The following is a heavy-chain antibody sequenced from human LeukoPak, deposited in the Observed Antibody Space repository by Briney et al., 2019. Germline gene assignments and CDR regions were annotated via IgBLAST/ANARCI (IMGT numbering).Heavy chain of an antibody. V-gene: IGHV3-74*01. CDR2: INTDGSSA. CDR3: AAEYSSNWFDP. CDR1: GFTFSSYW. D-gene: IGHD6-13*01. Sequence: GGSLRLSCAASGFTFSSYWMHWVRQAQGKGLVCVTRINTDGSSATYADSVTGRFTISRDNAKNTLYLQMNSLRAEDTAVYYCAAEYSSNWFDPWGQGTLVTVSS. J-gene: IGHJ5*02.